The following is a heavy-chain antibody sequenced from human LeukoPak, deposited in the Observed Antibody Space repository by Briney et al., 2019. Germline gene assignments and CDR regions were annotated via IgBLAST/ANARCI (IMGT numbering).Heavy chain of an antibody. V-gene: IGHV3-66*01. D-gene: IGHD4-17*01. CDR3: ARASDYYGDYSDY. Sequence: GGSLRLSCAASGFTVSSNYMSWVRQAPGKGLEWVSVIYSGGSTYYADSVKGRFTISRDNSKNTLYLQMNSLRAEDTAVYYCARASDYYGDYSDYWGQGTLVTVSS. CDR1: GFTVSSNY. J-gene: IGHJ4*02. CDR2: IYSGGST.